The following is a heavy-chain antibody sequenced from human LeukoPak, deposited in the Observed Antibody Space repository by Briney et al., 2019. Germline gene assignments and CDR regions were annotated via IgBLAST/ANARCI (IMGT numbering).Heavy chain of an antibody. Sequence: SQTLSLTCTVSGGSISSGGYYWSGIRQRPGKGRGWIGYIYYSGSTYYNPSLKRRVTISVDTSKNQFSLKLSSVTAADTAVYYCARWIQLWAFIDYRGTGTLVTVSS. CDR1: GGSISSGGYY. CDR2: IYYSGST. CDR3: ARWIQLWAFIDY. V-gene: IGHV4-31*03. J-gene: IGHJ4*02. D-gene: IGHD5-18*01.